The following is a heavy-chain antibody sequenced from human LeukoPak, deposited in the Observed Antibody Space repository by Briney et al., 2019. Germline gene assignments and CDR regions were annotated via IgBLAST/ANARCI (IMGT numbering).Heavy chain of an antibody. Sequence: GGSLRLSCAASGFTFSSYSMNWVRQAPGKGLEWVSSISSSSSYIYYADSVKGRFTISRDNAKNSLYLQMNSLRAEDTAVYYCARGLSSGWYVYLDYWGQGTLVTVSS. J-gene: IGHJ4*02. D-gene: IGHD6-19*01. V-gene: IGHV3-21*01. CDR3: ARGLSSGWYVYLDY. CDR2: ISSSSSYI. CDR1: GFTFSSYS.